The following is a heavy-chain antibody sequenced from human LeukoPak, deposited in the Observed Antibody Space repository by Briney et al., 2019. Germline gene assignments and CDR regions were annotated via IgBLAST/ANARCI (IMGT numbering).Heavy chain of an antibody. CDR3: ARGRVPIAVADNYFDY. CDR1: GFSFSSYA. D-gene: IGHD6-19*01. Sequence: GRSLRLSCAASGFSFSSYAMHWVRQAPGKGLEWVAVISYDGRNEYYADSVKGRFTISRDISKNTLYLQMNSLRPEDTAVYYCARGRVPIAVADNYFDYWGQGTLVTVSS. V-gene: IGHV3-30-3*01. CDR2: ISYDGRNE. J-gene: IGHJ4*02.